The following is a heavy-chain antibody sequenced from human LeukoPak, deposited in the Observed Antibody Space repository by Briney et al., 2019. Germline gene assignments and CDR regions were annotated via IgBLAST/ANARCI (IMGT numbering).Heavy chain of an antibody. J-gene: IGHJ4*02. D-gene: IGHD3-22*01. CDR1: GFTFSSYS. CDR3: ARGPSRNRYYYDSSGYYLDY. CDR2: ISSSSSYI. V-gene: IGHV3-21*01. Sequence: GGSLRLSCAASGFTFSSYSMNWVRQAPGKGLEWVSSISSSSSYIYYADSVKGRFTISRDNAKNSLYLQMNSLRAEDTAVYYCARGPSRNRYYYDSSGYYLDYWGQGTLVTVSS.